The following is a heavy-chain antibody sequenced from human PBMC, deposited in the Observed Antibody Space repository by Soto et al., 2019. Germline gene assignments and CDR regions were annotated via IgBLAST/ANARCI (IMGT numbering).Heavy chain of an antibody. D-gene: IGHD2-8*01. CDR2: IAVGSGYT. CDR3: AADTTAWQQMVPSDY. Sequence: SVKVSCKASGFTFTSSAFQWVRQARGQRLEWIGWIAVGSGYTNYAQRFQDRVTLTRDMSTATTYMELSRLTSEDTAIYYCAADTTAWQQMVPSDYWGQGTLVTVSS. V-gene: IGHV1-58*01. CDR1: GFTFTSSA. J-gene: IGHJ4*02.